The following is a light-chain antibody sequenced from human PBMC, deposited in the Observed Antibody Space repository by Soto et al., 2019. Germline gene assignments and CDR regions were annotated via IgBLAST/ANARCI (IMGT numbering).Light chain of an antibody. CDR3: SSYISSSTGVV. CDR1: SSDVGGYNY. CDR2: DVS. J-gene: IGLJ2*01. Sequence: QCVLTQPASVSGSPGQSITISCTGTSSDVGGYNYVSWYQQHPGKAPKLRIYDVSNRPSGVSNRFSGSKSGNTASLTISGLQAEDEADYYCSSYISSSTGVVFGGGTQLTVL. V-gene: IGLV2-14*01.